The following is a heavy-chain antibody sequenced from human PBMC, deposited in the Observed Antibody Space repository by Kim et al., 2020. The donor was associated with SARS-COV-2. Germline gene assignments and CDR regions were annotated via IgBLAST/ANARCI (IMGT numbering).Heavy chain of an antibody. J-gene: IGHJ6*01. D-gene: IGHD6-19*01. Sequence: SETLSLTCTVSGGSLSSSSYYWGWIRQPPGKGLEWIGTAYYIGNTYYNPSLKSRVTISVDTSKTQFSLKLGSVTAADTAVYYCASHPRYSSGWYVAFYY. CDR2: AYYIGNT. CDR3: ASHPRYSSGWYVAFYY. CDR1: GGSLSSSSYY. V-gene: IGHV4-39*01.